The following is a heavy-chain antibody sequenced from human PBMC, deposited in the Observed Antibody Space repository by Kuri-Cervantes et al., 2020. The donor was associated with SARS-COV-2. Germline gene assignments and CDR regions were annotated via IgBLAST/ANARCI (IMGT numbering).Heavy chain of an antibody. J-gene: IGHJ5*02. CDR1: GGTFSSYA. V-gene: IGHV1-69*06. CDR3: ARSFVVVVAANMDGWFDP. Sequence: SVKVSCKASGGTFSSYAISWVRQAPGQGLEWMGGIIPIFGTANYAQKFQGRVTITADKSTSTAYMELSSLRSEDTAVYYCARSFVVVVAANMDGWFDPWGQGTLVTVSS. D-gene: IGHD2-15*01. CDR2: IIPIFGTA.